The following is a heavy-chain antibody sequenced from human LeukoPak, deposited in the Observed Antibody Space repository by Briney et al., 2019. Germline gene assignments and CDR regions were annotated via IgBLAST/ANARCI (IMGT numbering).Heavy chain of an antibody. J-gene: IGHJ4*02. V-gene: IGHV3-9*01. D-gene: IGHD3-16*01. CDR3: AKEGGY. CDR2: ISWNSGSI. Sequence: GGSLRLSCAASGITFDDHAMHWVRQAPGKGLEWVSGISWNSGSIGYADSVKGRFTISRDNAKNSLYLQMNSLRAEDTALYYCAKEGGYWGQGTLVTVSS. CDR1: GITFDDHA.